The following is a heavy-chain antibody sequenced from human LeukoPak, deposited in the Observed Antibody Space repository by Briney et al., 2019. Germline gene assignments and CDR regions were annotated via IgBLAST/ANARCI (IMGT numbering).Heavy chain of an antibody. CDR2: ISGSGGST. J-gene: IGHJ4*02. D-gene: IGHD5-12*01. Sequence: QSGGSLRLSCAASGFTFSSYAMSWVRQAPGKGLEWVSAISGSGGSTYYADSVKGRFTISRDNSKNTLYLQMNSLRAEDTAVYYCAKELAVDGYSGYVPGYWGQGTLVTVSS. V-gene: IGHV3-23*01. CDR3: AKELAVDGYSGYVPGY. CDR1: GFTFSSYA.